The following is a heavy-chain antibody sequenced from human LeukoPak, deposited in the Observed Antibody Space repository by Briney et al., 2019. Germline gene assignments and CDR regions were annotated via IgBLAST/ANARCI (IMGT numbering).Heavy chain of an antibody. CDR1: GYTFTSYG. J-gene: IGHJ4*02. V-gene: IGHV1-18*01. CDR2: ISAYNGNT. D-gene: IGHD3-22*01. CDR3: ARDRAGYYDSSGYSADPVHPFDY. Sequence: ASVKVSCKASGYTFTSYGISWVRQAPGQGLEWMGWISAYNGNTNYAQKLQGRVTMTTDTSTSTAYMELRSLRSDDTAVYYCARDRAGYYDSSGYSADPVHPFDYWGQGTLVTVSS.